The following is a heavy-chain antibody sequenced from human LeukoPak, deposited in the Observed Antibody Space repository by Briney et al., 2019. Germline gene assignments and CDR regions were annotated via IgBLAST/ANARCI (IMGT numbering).Heavy chain of an antibody. V-gene: IGHV3-23*01. D-gene: IGHD2-15*01. CDR3: AKPRGYCSGGSCYSDSYFDY. Sequence: GGSLRLSCAASGFTFSSYTMNWVRQAPGKGLEWVSTISDSGGTTYYADSVKGRFTISRDNSKNTLYLQMSSLRAEDTAVYYCAKPRGYCSGGSCYSDSYFDYWGQGTLVTVSS. CDR1: GFTFSSYT. J-gene: IGHJ4*02. CDR2: ISDSGGTT.